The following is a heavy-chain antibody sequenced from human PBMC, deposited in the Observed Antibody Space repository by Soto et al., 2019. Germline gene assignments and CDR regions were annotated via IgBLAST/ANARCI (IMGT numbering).Heavy chain of an antibody. CDR2: IYYSGST. J-gene: IGHJ4*02. D-gene: IGHD5-18*01. CDR1: GGSISSYY. Sequence: SETLSLTCTVSGGSISSYYWSWIRQPPGKGLEWIGYIYYSGSTNYNPSLKSRVTISVDTSKNQFSLKLSSVTAAETAVYYCASDKGDPYSYGYVLDYWGQGTLVTVSS. V-gene: IGHV4-59*01. CDR3: ASDKGDPYSYGYVLDY.